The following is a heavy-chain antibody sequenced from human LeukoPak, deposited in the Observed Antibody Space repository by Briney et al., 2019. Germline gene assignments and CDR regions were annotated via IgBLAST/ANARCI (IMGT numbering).Heavy chain of an antibody. CDR3: ARDKGRRDGYNFDY. J-gene: IGHJ4*02. Sequence: PSETLSLTCTVSGGSISSYYWSWIRQPPGKGLEWIGYIYYSGSTNYNPSLKSRVTISVDTSKNQFSLKLGSVTAADTAVYYCARDKGRRDGYNFDYWGQGTLVTVSS. V-gene: IGHV4-59*01. CDR1: GGSISSYY. D-gene: IGHD5-24*01. CDR2: IYYSGST.